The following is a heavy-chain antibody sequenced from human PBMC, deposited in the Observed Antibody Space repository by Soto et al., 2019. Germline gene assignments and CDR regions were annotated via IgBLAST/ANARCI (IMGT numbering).Heavy chain of an antibody. D-gene: IGHD6-13*01. V-gene: IGHV4-4*02. Sequence: QVQLQESGPGLVKPSGTLSLTCAVSGGSISTSNWWRWVRQPPGKGLEWIGEVYRTGSTNYNPSLESRIPISVDKSKNQFSLKLTSVTAADTAGYYCARARATISAAAIFDCWGQGTLVTVSS. CDR2: VYRTGST. CDR3: ARARATISAAAIFDC. J-gene: IGHJ4*02. CDR1: GGSISTSNW.